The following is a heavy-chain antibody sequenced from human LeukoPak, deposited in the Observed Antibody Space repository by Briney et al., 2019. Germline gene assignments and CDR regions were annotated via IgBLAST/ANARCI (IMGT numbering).Heavy chain of an antibody. J-gene: IGHJ4*02. V-gene: IGHV4-59*08. CDR1: GGSISSYY. D-gene: IGHD4-17*01. Sequence: SETLSLTCTVSGGSISSYYWSWIRQPPGKGLEWIGYIYYSGSTNYNPSLKSRVTISVDTSKNQFSLKLSSVAAADTAVYYCARLKGDYVAYYFDYWGQGTLVTVSS. CDR3: ARLKGDYVAYYFDY. CDR2: IYYSGST.